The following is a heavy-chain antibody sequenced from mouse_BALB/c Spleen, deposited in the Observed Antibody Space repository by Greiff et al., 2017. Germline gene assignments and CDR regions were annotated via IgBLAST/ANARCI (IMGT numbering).Heavy chain of an antibody. Sequence: LQPGAELVKPGASVKLSCKASGYTFTSYWMHWVKQRPGRGLEWIGRIDPNSGGTKYNEKFKSKATLTVDNPSSTAYMQLSSLTSEDSAVYYCTRGGITTVVAGGYYAMDYWGQGTSVTVSS. J-gene: IGHJ4*01. V-gene: IGHV1S36*01. CDR1: GYTFTSYW. CDR2: IDPNSGGT. D-gene: IGHD1-1*01. CDR3: TRGGITTVVAGGYYAMDY.